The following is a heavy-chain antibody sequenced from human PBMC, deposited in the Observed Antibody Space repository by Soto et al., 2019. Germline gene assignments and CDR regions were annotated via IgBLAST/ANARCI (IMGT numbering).Heavy chain of an antibody. CDR3: ARDAAGSSSSWVWFDY. D-gene: IGHD6-13*01. V-gene: IGHV1-2*04. CDR1: GYTFTGYY. Sequence: GASVKVSCKASGYTFTGYYMHWVRQAPGQGLEWMGWINPNSGGTNYAQKFQGWVTMTRDTSISTAYVELSRLRSDDTAVYYCARDAAGSSSSWVWFDYWGQGTLVTVSS. CDR2: INPNSGGT. J-gene: IGHJ5*01.